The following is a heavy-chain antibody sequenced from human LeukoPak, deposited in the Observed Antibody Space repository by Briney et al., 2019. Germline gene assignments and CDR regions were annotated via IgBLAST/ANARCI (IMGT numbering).Heavy chain of an antibody. CDR3: ARDRCVSCPAWNWFDP. V-gene: IGHV3-30*04. D-gene: IGHD2-2*01. CDR2: ISYDGINK. CDR1: GFTFNNYA. Sequence: GRSLRLSCAASGFTFNNYAMHWVRQAPGKGLEWVAVISYDGINKYYVDSVKGRFTISRDDSKSTLYLQMNTLRAEDTAVYYCARDRCVSCPAWNWFDPWGQGTLVTVSP. J-gene: IGHJ5*02.